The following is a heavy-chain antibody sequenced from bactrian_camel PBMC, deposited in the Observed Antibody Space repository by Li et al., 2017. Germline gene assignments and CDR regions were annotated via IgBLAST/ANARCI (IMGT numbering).Heavy chain of an antibody. CDR3: AAATNLWSSVWWANPRRYGV. Sequence: HVQLVESGGGSVQAGGSLRLTCKAASGYSANGYCMGWFRRAPGKEREEVGTIRSDGTTHYAESVKGRFTIHKDNAKMMIDLQMTNLKPEDTAMYYCAAATNLWSSVWWANPRRYGVWGKGTQVTVS. D-gene: IGHD7*01. CDR1: GYSANGYC. CDR2: IRSDGTT. J-gene: IGHJ4*01. V-gene: IGHV3S55*01.